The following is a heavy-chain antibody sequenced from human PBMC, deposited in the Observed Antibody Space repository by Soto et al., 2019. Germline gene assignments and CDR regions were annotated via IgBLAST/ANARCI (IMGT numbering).Heavy chain of an antibody. CDR1: GGSISSGDYY. CDR2: IYYSGST. Sequence: SETLSLTCTVSGGSISSGDYYWSWIRQPPGKGLEWIGYIYYSGSTYYNPSLKSRVTISVDTSKNQFSLKLSSVTAADTAVYYCARVTIFGVVIMDYGMDVWGQGTTVTV. V-gene: IGHV4-30-4*01. D-gene: IGHD3-3*01. CDR3: ARVTIFGVVIMDYGMDV. J-gene: IGHJ6*02.